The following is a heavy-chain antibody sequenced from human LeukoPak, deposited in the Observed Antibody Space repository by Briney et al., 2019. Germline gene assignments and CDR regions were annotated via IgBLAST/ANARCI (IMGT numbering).Heavy chain of an antibody. CDR2: IYNSGST. CDR1: GGSISSNY. Sequence: PSETLSLTCTVPGGSISSNYWSWIRQPPGKGLEWIGYIYNSGSTIYNPSLKSRVTISVDTSKNQFSLKLSSVTAADTAVYYCAGASRVRLDYWGQGTLVTVSS. CDR3: AGASRVRLDY. V-gene: IGHV4-59*01. J-gene: IGHJ4*02. D-gene: IGHD4/OR15-4a*01.